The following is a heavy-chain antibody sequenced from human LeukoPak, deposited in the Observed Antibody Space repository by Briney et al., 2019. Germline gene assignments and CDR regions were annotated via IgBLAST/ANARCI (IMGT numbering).Heavy chain of an antibody. D-gene: IGHD3-22*01. CDR3: ASLYYYDSSVGFDY. Sequence: ASETLSLTCTVSGGSISSYDWSWIRQPPGKGLEWIGYIYYSGSTNYNPSLKSRVTISVDTSKNQFSLKLSSVTAADTAVYYCASLYYYDSSVGFDYWGQGTLVTVSS. J-gene: IGHJ4*02. CDR1: GGSISSYD. CDR2: IYYSGST. V-gene: IGHV4-59*08.